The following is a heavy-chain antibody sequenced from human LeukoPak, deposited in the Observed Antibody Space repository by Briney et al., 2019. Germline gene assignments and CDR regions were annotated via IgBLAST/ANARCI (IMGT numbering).Heavy chain of an antibody. D-gene: IGHD6-19*01. CDR3: ARGRSSLGILDP. CDR1: SVSINNYY. V-gene: IGHV4-59*01. Sequence: SETLSLTCTVSSVSINNYYWSWVRQSPGRELEWIGYIHNSGTTNYNPSLKSRVTISVDTSKNQFSLKLSSVTAADTAVYYCARGRSSLGILDPWGQGTLVTVSS. J-gene: IGHJ5*02. CDR2: IHNSGTT.